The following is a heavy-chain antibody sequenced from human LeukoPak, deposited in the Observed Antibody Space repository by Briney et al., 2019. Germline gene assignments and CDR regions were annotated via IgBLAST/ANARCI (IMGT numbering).Heavy chain of an antibody. CDR2: ISYDGRNK. CDR3: AKPRDIDSWAFDV. CDR1: EFTFNNHD. J-gene: IGHJ3*01. D-gene: IGHD2-15*01. V-gene: IGHV3-30*18. Sequence: GGSLRLSCAASEFTFNNHDMHWVRQAPGKGLEWVAAISYDGRNKYYADSVKGRFTISRDNSKNTLNLQMNSLRTEDTAVFYCAKPRDIDSWAFDVWSQGTMVTVSS.